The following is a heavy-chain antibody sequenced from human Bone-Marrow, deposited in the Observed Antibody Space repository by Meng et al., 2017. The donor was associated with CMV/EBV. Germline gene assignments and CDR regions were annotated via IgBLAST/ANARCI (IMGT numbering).Heavy chain of an antibody. Sequence: GESLKISCAASGFTFSDYYMSWIRQAPGKGLEWVSYISSSGSTIYYADSVKGRFTISRDNAKNSLYLQMNSLRAEDTAVYYCARTLNYDFWSGYSYYFDYWGLGTLVTVSS. CDR2: ISSSGSTI. D-gene: IGHD3-3*01. J-gene: IGHJ4*02. CDR3: ARTLNYDFWSGYSYYFDY. CDR1: GFTFSDYY. V-gene: IGHV3-11*04.